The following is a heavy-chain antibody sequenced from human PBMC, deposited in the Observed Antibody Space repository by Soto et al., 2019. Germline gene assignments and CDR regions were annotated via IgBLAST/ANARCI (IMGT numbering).Heavy chain of an antibody. V-gene: IGHV1-18*01. D-gene: IGHD4-17*01. J-gene: IGHJ5*02. Sequence: ASVKVSCKASGYTFTSYGISWVRQAPGQGLEWMGWISAYNGNTNYAQKLQGRVTMATDTSTSTAYMELRSLRSDDTAVYYCARLNDYGDSKKWFDPWGQGTLVTVSS. CDR1: GYTFTSYG. CDR3: ARLNDYGDSKKWFDP. CDR2: ISAYNGNT.